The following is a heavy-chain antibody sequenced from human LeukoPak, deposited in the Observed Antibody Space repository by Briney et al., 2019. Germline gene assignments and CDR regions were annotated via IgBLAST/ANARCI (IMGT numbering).Heavy chain of an antibody. Sequence: PSETLSLTCAVYGGSFSGYYWSWIRQPPGKGLEWIGEINHSGSTNYNLSLKSRVTISVDTSKNQFSLKLSSVTAADTAVYYCASVPADILTGYYIHYWGQGTLVTVSS. J-gene: IGHJ4*02. CDR1: GGSFSGYY. D-gene: IGHD3-9*01. V-gene: IGHV4-34*01. CDR2: INHSGST. CDR3: ASVPADILTGYYIHY.